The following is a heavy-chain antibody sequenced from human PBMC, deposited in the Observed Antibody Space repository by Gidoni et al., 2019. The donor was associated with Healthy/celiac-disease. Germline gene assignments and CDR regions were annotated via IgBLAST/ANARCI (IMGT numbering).Heavy chain of an antibody. CDR2: IWYDGSNK. V-gene: IGHV3-33*01. CDR3: AREGYSGSPPANFDY. D-gene: IGHD1-26*01. Sequence: QVQLVESGGGVVQPGRSLRLSCAASGFTFSSYGMHWVRQAPGKGLEWLAVIWYDGSNKYYADSVTGRFTISRDNSKNTLYLQMNSLRAEDTAVYYCAREGYSGSPPANFDYWGQGTLVTVSS. CDR1: GFTFSSYG. J-gene: IGHJ4*02.